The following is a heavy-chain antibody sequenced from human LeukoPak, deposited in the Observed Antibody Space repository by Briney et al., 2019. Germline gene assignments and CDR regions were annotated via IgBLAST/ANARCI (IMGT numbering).Heavy chain of an antibody. CDR1: GFTFSSYS. CDR3: ARGVSDYDAFDY. CDR2: ISSSSSYI. D-gene: IGHD5-12*01. Sequence: PGGSLILSCAASGFTFSSYSMNWVRQAPGKGLEWVSSISSSSSYIYYADSVRGRFTISRDNAKNSLYLQMNSLRAEDTAVYYCARGVSDYDAFDYWGQGTLVTVSS. J-gene: IGHJ4*02. V-gene: IGHV3-21*01.